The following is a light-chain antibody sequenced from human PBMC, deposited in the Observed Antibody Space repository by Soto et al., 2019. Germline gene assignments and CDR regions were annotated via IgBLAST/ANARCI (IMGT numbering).Light chain of an antibody. CDR1: QSISSY. J-gene: IGKJ1*01. Sequence: IQMTQSPSSLSASVGDRVTITCRASQSISSYLNWYQQKPGKAPKLLIYAASSLQSGVPSRFSGSGSGTDVTLTISSLQPEDFATYYFQQSYSTPWTFGQGTKVESK. CDR2: AAS. V-gene: IGKV1-39*01. CDR3: QQSYSTPWT.